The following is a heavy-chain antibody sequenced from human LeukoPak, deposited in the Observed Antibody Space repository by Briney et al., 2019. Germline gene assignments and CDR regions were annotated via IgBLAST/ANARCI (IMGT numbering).Heavy chain of an antibody. CDR3: AKAAYYDSCGYFAPLDY. V-gene: IGHV3-23*01. J-gene: IGHJ4*02. D-gene: IGHD3-22*01. CDR1: GFTFSSYA. Sequence: GGSLRLSCAASGFTFSSYAMSWVRQAPGKGLEWVSAISGSGGSTYYADSVKGRFTISRDNSKNTLYLQMNSLRAEDTAVYYCAKAAYYDSCGYFAPLDYWGQGTLVTVSS. CDR2: ISGSGGST.